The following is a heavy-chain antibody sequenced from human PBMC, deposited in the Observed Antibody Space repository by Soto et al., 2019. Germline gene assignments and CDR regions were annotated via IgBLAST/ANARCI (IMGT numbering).Heavy chain of an antibody. J-gene: IGHJ6*02. CDR2: ISYSGYT. D-gene: IGHD3-10*01. V-gene: IGHV4-59*08. CDR1: GGSISSISNHY. CDR3: ATQGFGVLHGLVDV. Sequence: QVQLQESGPGLVKPSETLSLTCTVSGGSISSISNHYCSWIRQPPGKGLEWIGYISYSGYTSYNPSLKSRVSLSVDTPKNLVSLNLASVTAADTAVYYCATQGFGVLHGLVDVWGQGTTVTVSS.